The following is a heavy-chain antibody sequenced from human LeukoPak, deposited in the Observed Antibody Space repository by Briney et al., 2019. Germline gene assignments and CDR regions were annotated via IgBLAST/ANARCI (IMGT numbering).Heavy chain of an antibody. CDR3: ARGATISETGYFDF. J-gene: IGHJ4*03. CDR2: IVHRGDT. CDR1: GGSFSRYY. D-gene: IGHD3-3*02. V-gene: IGHV4-34*01. Sequence: PSETLSLTCAVYGGSFSRYYWSWIRQSPGKGLEWIAEIVHRGDTNYNPSVKSRVTISVDTSKSQFSLKVRSLSAADTAVYYCARGATISETGYFDFWGQGTLVTVSS.